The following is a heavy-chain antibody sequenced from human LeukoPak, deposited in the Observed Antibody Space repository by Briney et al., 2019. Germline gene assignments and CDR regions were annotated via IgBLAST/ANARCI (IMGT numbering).Heavy chain of an antibody. Sequence: PGGSLRLSCAASGFALSSYAMSWVRQAPGKGLEWVSSISSSSSYIYYADSVKGRFTISRDNAKNSLYLQMNSLRAEDTAVYYCARRRDIVVVPAAYNWFDPWGQGTLVTVSS. J-gene: IGHJ5*02. CDR3: ARRRDIVVVPAAYNWFDP. V-gene: IGHV3-21*01. D-gene: IGHD2-2*01. CDR2: ISSSSSYI. CDR1: GFALSSYA.